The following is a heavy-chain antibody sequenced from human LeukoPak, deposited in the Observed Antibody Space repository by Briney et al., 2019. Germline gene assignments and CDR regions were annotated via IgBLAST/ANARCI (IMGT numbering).Heavy chain of an antibody. V-gene: IGHV3-21*01. CDR2: ISSSGSHM. D-gene: IGHD5-24*01. CDR3: AKEEMATITGY. J-gene: IGHJ4*02. CDR1: GFTFSSYS. Sequence: GGSLRLSCAASGFTFSSYSMNWVRQAPGKGLEWVSSISSSGSHMYYADSVKGRFTISRDNAKNSLYLQMNSLRAEDTAVYYCAKEEMATITGYWGQGTLVTVSS.